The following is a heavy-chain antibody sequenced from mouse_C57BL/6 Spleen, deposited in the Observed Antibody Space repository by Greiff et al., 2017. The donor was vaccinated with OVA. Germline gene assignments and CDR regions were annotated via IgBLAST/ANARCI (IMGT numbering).Heavy chain of an antibody. J-gene: IGHJ3*01. CDR1: GYTFTSYW. V-gene: IGHV1-64*01. D-gene: IGHD2-3*01. CDR3: ARGVYDGYYVGFAY. Sequence: VQLQQSGAELVKPGASVKLSCKASGYTFTSYWMHWVKQRPGQGLEWIGMIHPNSGSTNYNEKFKSKATLTVDKSSSTAYMQLSSLTSEDSAVYYCARGVYDGYYVGFAYWGQGTLVTVSA. CDR2: IHPNSGST.